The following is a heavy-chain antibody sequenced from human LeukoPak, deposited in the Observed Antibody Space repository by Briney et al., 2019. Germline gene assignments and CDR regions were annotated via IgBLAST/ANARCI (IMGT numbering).Heavy chain of an antibody. J-gene: IGHJ4*02. CDR2: ISGSGGST. CDR1: GFTFSSYA. V-gene: IGHV3-23*01. CDR3: AKDHGWLQPIYYFDY. Sequence: PGGSLRLSCAASGFTFSSYAMSWVRQAPGKGLEWVSAISGSGGSTYYADSVKGRFTISRDNSKSTLYLQMNSLRAEDTAVYYCAKDHGWLQPIYYFDYWGQGTLVTVSS. D-gene: IGHD5-24*01.